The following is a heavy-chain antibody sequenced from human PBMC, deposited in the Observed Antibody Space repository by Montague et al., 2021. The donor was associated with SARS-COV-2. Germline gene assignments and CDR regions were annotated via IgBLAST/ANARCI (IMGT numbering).Heavy chain of an antibody. CDR1: GGSISSGSHY. D-gene: IGHD3-10*01. V-gene: IGHV4-61*02. J-gene: IGHJ3*02. Sequence: TLSLTCTVSGGSISSGSHYWSWIRQPAGKGLEWIGRIYTSGSTNYNPSLKSRVTISVDTSKNQFSLKLSSVTAADTAVYYCARAERGALDIWGQGTMVTVSS. CDR2: IYTSGST. CDR3: ARAERGALDI.